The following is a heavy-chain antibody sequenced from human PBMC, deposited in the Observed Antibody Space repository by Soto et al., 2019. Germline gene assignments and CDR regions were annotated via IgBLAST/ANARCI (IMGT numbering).Heavy chain of an antibody. CDR3: ARGNGVYYYYYYGMDV. V-gene: IGHV4-34*01. Sequence: SETLSLTCAVYGGSFSGYYWSWIRQPPGKGLEWIGEINHSGSTNYNPSLKSRVTISVDTSKNQFSLKLSSVTAADTAVYYCARGNGVYYYYYYGMDVWGQGTTVTVSS. D-gene: IGHD3-10*01. CDR2: INHSGST. CDR1: GGSFSGYY. J-gene: IGHJ6*02.